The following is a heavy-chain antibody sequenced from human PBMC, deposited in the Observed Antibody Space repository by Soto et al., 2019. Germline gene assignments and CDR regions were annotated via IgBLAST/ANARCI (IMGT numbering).Heavy chain of an antibody. CDR2: ISGSGGST. J-gene: IGHJ4*02. CDR1: GFTFGSYA. D-gene: IGHD4-17*01. Sequence: PGGSLRLSCAASGFTFGSYALSWVRQAPGKGLEWVSAISGSGGSTYYADSVKGRFTISRDNSKNTLYLQMNSLRAEDTAVYYCANQNGANDYWGQGTLVTVSS. CDR3: ANQNGANDY. V-gene: IGHV3-23*01.